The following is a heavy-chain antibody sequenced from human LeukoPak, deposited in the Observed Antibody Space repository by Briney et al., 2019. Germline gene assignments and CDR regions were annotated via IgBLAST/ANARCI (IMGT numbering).Heavy chain of an antibody. J-gene: IGHJ4*02. D-gene: IGHD3-22*01. Sequence: GESLKISCEGSGYSFTSYWIGWVRQMPGKGLEWMGIIYPGDSDTRYSPPFQGQVTISADKSISTAYLQWSSLKASDTAMYYCARWGDDSSGYSANHFDYWGQGTLVTVSS. V-gene: IGHV5-51*01. CDR2: IYPGDSDT. CDR3: ARWGDDSSGYSANHFDY. CDR1: GYSFTSYW.